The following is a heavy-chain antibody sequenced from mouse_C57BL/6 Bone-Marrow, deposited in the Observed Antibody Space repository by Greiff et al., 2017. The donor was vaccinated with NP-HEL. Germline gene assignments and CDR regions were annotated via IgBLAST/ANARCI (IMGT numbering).Heavy chain of an antibody. J-gene: IGHJ4*01. Sequence: QVQLQQPGAELVRPGTSVKLSCKASGYTFTSYWMHWVKQRPGQGLEWIGVIDPSDSYTNYNQKFKGKATLTVDTYASTAYMQLSSLTSEDSAVYYCARGGITTVVAHYYAMDYWGQGTSVTVSS. V-gene: IGHV1-59*01. CDR1: GYTFTSYW. CDR3: ARGGITTVVAHYYAMDY. CDR2: IDPSDSYT. D-gene: IGHD1-1*01.